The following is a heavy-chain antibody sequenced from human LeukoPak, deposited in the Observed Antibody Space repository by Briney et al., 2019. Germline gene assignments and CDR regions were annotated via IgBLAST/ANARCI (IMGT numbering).Heavy chain of an antibody. CDR3: ARAVGSKVTEYFDY. Sequence: ASVKVSCKASGDIFTSYGISWVRQAPGQGLEWMGWISAYNGNTNYAQKLQGRVTMTTDTSTSTAYMELRSLRSDDTAVYYCARAVGSKVTEYFDYWGQGTLVTVSS. V-gene: IGHV1-18*01. J-gene: IGHJ4*02. CDR1: GDIFTSYG. D-gene: IGHD1-14*01. CDR2: ISAYNGNT.